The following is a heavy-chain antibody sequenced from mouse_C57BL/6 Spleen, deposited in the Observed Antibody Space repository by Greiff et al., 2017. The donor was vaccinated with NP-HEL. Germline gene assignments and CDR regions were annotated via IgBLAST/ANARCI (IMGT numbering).Heavy chain of an antibody. CDR3: AREEEGYYSGID. Sequence: VQLQQSGAELARPGASVKLSCKASGYTFTSYGISWVKQRTGQGLEWIGEIYPRSGNTYYNEKFKGKATLTADKSSSTAYMELCSLTSEDSAVYFCAREEEGYYSGIDWGQGTLVTVSA. CDR1: GYTFTSYG. CDR2: IYPRSGNT. D-gene: IGHD1-1*01. V-gene: IGHV1-81*01. J-gene: IGHJ3*01.